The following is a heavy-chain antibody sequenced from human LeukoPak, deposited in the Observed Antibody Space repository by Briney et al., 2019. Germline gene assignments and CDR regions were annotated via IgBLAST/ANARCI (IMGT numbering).Heavy chain of an antibody. Sequence: PSETLSLTCDVSGGSISRTNWWSWVRQSPEQGLEWIGEISLSGHTNYNPSLQSRVTMSLDESKNQVSLDLASVTDADTAVYYCSRESGAFSPFGYWGQGTLVTVHS. CDR3: SRESGAFSPFGY. V-gene: IGHV4-4*02. J-gene: IGHJ4*02. CDR2: ISLSGHT. D-gene: IGHD1-26*01. CDR1: GGSISRTNW.